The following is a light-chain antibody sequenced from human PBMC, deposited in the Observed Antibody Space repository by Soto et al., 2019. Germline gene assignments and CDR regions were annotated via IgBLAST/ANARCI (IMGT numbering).Light chain of an antibody. CDR2: GNS. Sequence: QSVLTQPPSVSGAPGQRVTISCTGRSSNIGAGYNVHWYQRLPGTAPKLLIYGNSNRPSGVPDRFSGSKSGTSASLAITGLQAEDEADYYCQSYDSSLSGWVFGGGTKLTVL. CDR3: QSYDSSLSGWV. CDR1: SSNIGAGYN. J-gene: IGLJ3*02. V-gene: IGLV1-40*01.